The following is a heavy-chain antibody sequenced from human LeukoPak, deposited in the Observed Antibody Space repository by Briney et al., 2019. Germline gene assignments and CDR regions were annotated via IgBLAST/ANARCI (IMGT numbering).Heavy chain of an antibody. D-gene: IGHD3-22*01. Sequence: ASVKVSCKASGYTFTGYSMHWVRQAPGQGLELMGRINPNSGGTNLAQKFQGRVTMIRDTSISTAYMELSRLRFDDTAVYYCARDPNYHDTSGSIGCNYWGQGTLVTVSS. CDR1: GYTFTGYS. CDR3: ARDPNYHDTSGSIGCNY. V-gene: IGHV1-2*06. CDR2: INPNSGGT. J-gene: IGHJ4*02.